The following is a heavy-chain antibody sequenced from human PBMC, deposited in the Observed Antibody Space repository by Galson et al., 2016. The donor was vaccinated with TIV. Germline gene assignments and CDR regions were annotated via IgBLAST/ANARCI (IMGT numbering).Heavy chain of an antibody. CDR2: ISTYSSYI. D-gene: IGHD3-16*02. J-gene: IGHJ3*01. CDR3: ARDDGYGGSYPDAFDL. CDR1: GFTFTSHS. V-gene: IGHV3-21*01. Sequence: SLRLSCAASGFTFTSHSMNWVRQAPGKGLEWVSSISTYSSYIYYADSVKGRFTISRGNAKNSLYLQMNSLRAEDTAVYYCARDDGYGGSYPDAFDLWGRGTMVTVSS.